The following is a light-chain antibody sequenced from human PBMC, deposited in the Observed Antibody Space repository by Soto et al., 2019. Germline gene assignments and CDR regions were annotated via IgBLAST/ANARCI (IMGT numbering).Light chain of an antibody. CDR1: NSKIGAGYD. Sequence: QSVLTQPPSVSGAPGQRVTITCTGSNSKIGAGYDVHWYLQLPGTAPKLLVYTNNNRPSGVPDRFSGSKSGTSASLAITGLQAEDEADYYCQSYDSRISAYVFGTGTKVTVL. CDR3: QSYDSRISAYV. V-gene: IGLV1-40*01. J-gene: IGLJ1*01. CDR2: TNN.